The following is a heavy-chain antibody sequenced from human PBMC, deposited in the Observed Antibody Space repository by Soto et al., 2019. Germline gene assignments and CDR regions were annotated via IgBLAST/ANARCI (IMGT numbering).Heavy chain of an antibody. CDR3: ARDWESTVSTWSFGAF. CDR1: GGTFSPYT. V-gene: IGHV1-69*08. D-gene: IGHD3-10*01. J-gene: IGHJ4*02. CDR2: IIPFLGVT. Sequence: QVQLVQSGAEVKKPGSSVKVSCKASGGTFSPYTINWVRQAPGQGLEWMGRIIPFLGVTNYAQKFQARVTITADKSTTTAYMELSGLRFEDTAVYYRARDWESTVSTWSFGAFWGRGTLVTVSS.